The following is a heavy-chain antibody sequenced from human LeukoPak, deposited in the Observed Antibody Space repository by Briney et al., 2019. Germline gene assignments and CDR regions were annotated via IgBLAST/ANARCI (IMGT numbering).Heavy chain of an antibody. Sequence: PSETLSLTCAVYGGSFSGYYWSWIRQPPGKGLGWIGEINHSGSTNYNPSLKSRVTISVDTSKNQFSLKLSSVTAADTAVYYCARGPLAAAGTFDYWGQGTLVTVSS. J-gene: IGHJ4*02. CDR3: ARGPLAAAGTFDY. CDR1: GGSFSGYY. CDR2: INHSGST. V-gene: IGHV4-34*01. D-gene: IGHD6-13*01.